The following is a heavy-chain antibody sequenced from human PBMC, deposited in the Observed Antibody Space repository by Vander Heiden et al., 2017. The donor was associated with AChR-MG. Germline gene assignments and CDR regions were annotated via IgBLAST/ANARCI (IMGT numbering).Heavy chain of an antibody. Sequence: EEQLVESGGGLVQPGGSLRLSCAASGFTFSSYYMPWVRQAPGKGLEWVANIKGDGSEKSYVDSVNGRFTVSRDNAKNSLYLQMNSLRAEDTAVYYCARDRWFGLFDLWGQGTMVIVSS. CDR2: IKGDGSEK. CDR1: GFTFSSYY. CDR3: ARDRWFGLFDL. V-gene: IGHV3-7*01. J-gene: IGHJ3*01. D-gene: IGHD3-10*01.